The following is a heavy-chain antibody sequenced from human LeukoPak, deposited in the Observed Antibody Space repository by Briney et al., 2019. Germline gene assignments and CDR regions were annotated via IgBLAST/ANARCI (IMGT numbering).Heavy chain of an antibody. CDR2: INHSGST. CDR1: GGSFSGYY. D-gene: IGHD6-19*01. CDR3: ARASGEYSSGSFDY. V-gene: IGHV4-34*01. J-gene: IGHJ4*02. Sequence: KPSETLSLTCAVYGGSFSGYYWGWIRQPPGKGLEWIGEINHSGSTNYNPSLKSRVTISVDTSKNQFSLKLSSVTAADTAVYYCARASGEYSSGSFDYWGQGTLVTVSS.